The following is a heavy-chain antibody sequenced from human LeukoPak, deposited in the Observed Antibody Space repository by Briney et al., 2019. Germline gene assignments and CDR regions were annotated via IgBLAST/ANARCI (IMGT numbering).Heavy chain of an antibody. CDR1: GGSISSSSYY. Sequence: SETLSLTCTVSGGSISSSSYYWGWVRQPPGKGLEWIGNIYYSGSTYYNPSLKSRVTISLDTSKNQCSRKLSSAPAADPGVYYCARDTVDSSGWYGVSDWGQGTLVTVCS. J-gene: IGHJ4*02. CDR2: IYYSGST. D-gene: IGHD6-19*01. V-gene: IGHV4-39*07. CDR3: ARDTVDSSGWYGVSD.